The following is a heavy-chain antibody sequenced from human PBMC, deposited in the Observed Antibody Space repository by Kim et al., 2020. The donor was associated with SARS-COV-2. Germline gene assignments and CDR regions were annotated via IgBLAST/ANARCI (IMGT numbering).Heavy chain of an antibody. Sequence: SETLSLTCTVSGGSISSYYWSWIRQPPGKGLEWIGYIYYSGSTNYNPSLKSRVTISVDTSKNQFSLKLSSVTAADTAVYYCARDRAHYYDSSGYYDYWGQGTLVTVSS. CDR2: IYYSGST. V-gene: IGHV4-59*13. CDR1: GGSISSYY. D-gene: IGHD3-22*01. J-gene: IGHJ4*02. CDR3: ARDRAHYYDSSGYYDY.